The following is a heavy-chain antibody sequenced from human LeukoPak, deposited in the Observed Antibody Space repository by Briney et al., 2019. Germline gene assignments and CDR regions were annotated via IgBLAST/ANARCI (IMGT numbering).Heavy chain of an antibody. J-gene: IGHJ4*02. CDR3: AKENCGGDCYEPFWDY. V-gene: IGHV3-9*01. D-gene: IGHD2-21*02. Sequence: PGGSLRLSCAASGFTFDDYAMHWVRQAPGKGLEWVSGISWNSGSIGYADSVKGRFTISRDNAKNSLYLQMNSLRAEDTALYYCAKENCGGDCYEPFWDYWGQGTLVTVSS. CDR1: GFTFDDYA. CDR2: ISWNSGSI.